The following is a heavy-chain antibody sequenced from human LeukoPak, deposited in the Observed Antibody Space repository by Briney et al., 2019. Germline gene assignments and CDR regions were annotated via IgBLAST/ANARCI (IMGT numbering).Heavy chain of an antibody. J-gene: IGHJ4*02. CDR2: INPNSGGT. CDR3: ARVHYDILTGYYNYFDY. V-gene: IGHV1-2*02. D-gene: IGHD3-9*01. CDR1: GYTFTGYY. Sequence: ASVKVSCKASGYTFTGYYMHWVRQAPGQGLEWMGWINPNSGGTNYAQKFQGRVTMTRDTSISTAYMEPSRLRSDDTAVYYCARVHYDILTGYYNYFDYWGQGTLVTVSS.